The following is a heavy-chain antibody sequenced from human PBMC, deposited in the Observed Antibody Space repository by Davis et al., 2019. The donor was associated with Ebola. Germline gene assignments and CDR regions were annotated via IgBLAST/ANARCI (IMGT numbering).Heavy chain of an antibody. Sequence: PGGSLRLSCAASGFTFSSYAMSWVRQAPGKGLEWVSAISGSGGSTYYADSVKGRFTISRDNSKNTLYLQMNSLRAGDTAVYYCARESGTTGLYYGMDVWGQGTTVTVSS. CDR3: ARESGTTGLYYGMDV. D-gene: IGHD1-7*01. CDR1: GFTFSSYA. V-gene: IGHV3-23*01. CDR2: ISGSGGST. J-gene: IGHJ6*02.